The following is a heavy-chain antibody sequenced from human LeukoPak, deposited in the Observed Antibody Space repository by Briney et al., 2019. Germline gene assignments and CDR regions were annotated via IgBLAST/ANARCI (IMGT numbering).Heavy chain of an antibody. Sequence: ASVKVSCKTSGYTFTNYAFSWVRQAPGQGLEWMGWINPNSGGTNYAQKFQGRVTMTRDTSISTAYMELSRLRSDDTAVYYCARDPWVYEQLGDAFDIWGQGTMVTVSS. CDR2: INPNSGGT. J-gene: IGHJ3*02. V-gene: IGHV1-2*02. CDR1: GYTFTNYA. CDR3: ARDPWVYEQLGDAFDI. D-gene: IGHD6-6*01.